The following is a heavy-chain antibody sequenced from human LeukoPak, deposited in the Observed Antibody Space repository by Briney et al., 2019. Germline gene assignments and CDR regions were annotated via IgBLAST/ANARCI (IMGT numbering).Heavy chain of an antibody. V-gene: IGHV3-7*01. CDR2: IKQDGSEK. J-gene: IGHJ6*03. CDR1: AFIFSRYE. CDR3: ASKGVSSYYYYYYMDV. D-gene: IGHD3-16*01. Sequence: GGSLRLSCAASAFIFSRYEMSWVRQAPGKGLEWVANIKQDGSEKYYVDSVKGRFTISRDNAKNPLYLQMNSLRAEDTAVYYCASKGVSSYYYYYYMDVWGKGTTVTVSS.